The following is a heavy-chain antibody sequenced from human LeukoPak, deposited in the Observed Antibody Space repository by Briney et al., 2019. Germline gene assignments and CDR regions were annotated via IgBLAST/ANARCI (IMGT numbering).Heavy chain of an antibody. CDR3: ARVYSGSWYFDL. Sequence: GGSLRLSCAASGFTFSSYAMSCVRQAPGKGLEWVSYISRSGRTIYDADSVKGRFTISRDNAKNSLYLQMNSLRAEDTAVYYCARVYSGSWYFDLWGRGTLVTVSS. V-gene: IGHV3-48*03. CDR1: GFTFSSYA. D-gene: IGHD5-12*01. CDR2: ISRSGRTI. J-gene: IGHJ2*01.